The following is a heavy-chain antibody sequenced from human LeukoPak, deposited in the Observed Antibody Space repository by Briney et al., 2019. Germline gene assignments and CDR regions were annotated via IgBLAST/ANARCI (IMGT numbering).Heavy chain of an antibody. D-gene: IGHD2-15*01. Sequence: GGSLRLSCAASGFTFGSYSMNWVRQAPGKGLEWVSSISSSSSHIHYADSLKGRFTISRDNAKNSLYLQMNSLRAEDTAVYYCARDGSYCSGGRCYYRYYYMDVWGKGTTVTVSS. CDR3: ARDGSYCSGGRCYYRYYYMDV. V-gene: IGHV3-21*01. CDR1: GFTFGSYS. CDR2: ISSSSSHI. J-gene: IGHJ6*03.